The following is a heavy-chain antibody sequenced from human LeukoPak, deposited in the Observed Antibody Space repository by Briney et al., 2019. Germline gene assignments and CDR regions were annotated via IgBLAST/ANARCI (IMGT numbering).Heavy chain of an antibody. Sequence: ASVKVSCKASGYTFTAYYLHWVRQAPGQGLEWMGMINPNSGGPNSAQKFQGRVTMTRDTSISTAYMELNGLRSGDTAIYYCARDLIPAAVSDSYGMDVWGLGTTVTVSS. V-gene: IGHV1-2*02. D-gene: IGHD2-2*01. CDR2: INPNSGGP. J-gene: IGHJ6*02. CDR3: ARDLIPAAVSDSYGMDV. CDR1: GYTFTAYY.